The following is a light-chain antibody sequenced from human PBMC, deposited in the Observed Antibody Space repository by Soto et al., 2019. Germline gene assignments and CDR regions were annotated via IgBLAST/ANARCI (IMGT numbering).Light chain of an antibody. CDR2: EVT. CDR1: SGDVGGYTY. V-gene: IGLV2-14*01. J-gene: IGLJ2*01. CDR3: SSYTSSATIV. Sequence: QSALTQPASVSGSPGQSIAISCTGTSGDVGGYTYVSWYQHHPGKVPKLIIYEVTNRPSGVSDRFSGSKSGNTASLTISGLQTDDEADYYCSSYTSSATIVFGGGTQLTVL.